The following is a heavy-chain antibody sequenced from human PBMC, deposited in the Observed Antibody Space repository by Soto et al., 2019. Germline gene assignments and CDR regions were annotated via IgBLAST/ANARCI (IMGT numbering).Heavy chain of an antibody. D-gene: IGHD6-19*01. J-gene: IGHJ4*02. CDR1: GGTFSSDA. Sequence: QVQLVQSGAEVRKPGSSVKVSCKASGGTFSSDAVSWARQAPGQGLEWMGGLIPILGTTHYAQKFQGRVTITADESTNTAYMELSSLRSDDTAVYYCARASGYVSGWYHDYGGQGTRVTVSS. CDR3: ARASGYVSGWYHDY. CDR2: LIPILGTT. V-gene: IGHV1-69*01.